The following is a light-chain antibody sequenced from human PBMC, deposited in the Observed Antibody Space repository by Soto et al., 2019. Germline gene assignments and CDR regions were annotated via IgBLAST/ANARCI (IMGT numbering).Light chain of an antibody. CDR3: SSYTTSSTRV. CDR2: EVN. CDR1: NSDVGAYGF. J-gene: IGLJ1*01. V-gene: IGLV2-14*03. Sequence: QSALTQPASVSGSPGQSITISCTGTNSDVGAYGFVSWYQQHPDKAPKLLIYEVNNRPSGASSRFSGSKSVNTATLTISGLQAEDEADYYCSSYTTSSTRVFGTGTKLTVL.